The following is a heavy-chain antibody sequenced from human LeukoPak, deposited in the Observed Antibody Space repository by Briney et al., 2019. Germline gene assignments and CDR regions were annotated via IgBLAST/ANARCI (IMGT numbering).Heavy chain of an antibody. V-gene: IGHV1-18*01. Sequence: ASVKVSCKASGYTFTSYGISWVRQAPGQGLEWMGWISAYNGNTNYAQKLQGRVTMTTDTSTSTAYMELRSLRSDDTAVYYCARDLRALGYYYYYYMDVWGKGTTVTVSS. CDR3: ARDLRALGYYYYYYMDV. CDR2: ISAYNGNT. CDR1: GYTFTSYG. J-gene: IGHJ6*03.